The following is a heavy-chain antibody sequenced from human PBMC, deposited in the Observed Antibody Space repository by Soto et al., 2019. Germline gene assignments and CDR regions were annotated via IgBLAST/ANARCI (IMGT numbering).Heavy chain of an antibody. V-gene: IGHV3-73*01. D-gene: IGHD6-13*01. CDR1: GFTFSGSA. CDR3: IPGIAAADIHY. J-gene: IGHJ4*02. CDR2: IRSKANSYAT. Sequence: GVPLRLSCGASGFTFSGSAMRWVRQASGKGLEWVGRIRSKANSYATAYAASVKGRFTISRDDSKNTAYLQMNSLKTEDKAVYYCIPGIAAADIHYWGQGTLVTVSS.